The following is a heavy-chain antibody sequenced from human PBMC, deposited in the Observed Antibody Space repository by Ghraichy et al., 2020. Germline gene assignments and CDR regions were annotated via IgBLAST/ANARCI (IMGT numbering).Heavy chain of an antibody. Sequence: ASVKVSCKASGYTFTSYGISWVRQAPGQGLEWMGWISAYNGNTNYAQKLQGRVTMTTDTSTSTAYMELRSLRSDDTAVYYCARDMYYDSSGYSDAFDIWGQGTMVTVSS. V-gene: IGHV1-18*04. CDR2: ISAYNGNT. CDR1: GYTFTSYG. J-gene: IGHJ3*02. CDR3: ARDMYYDSSGYSDAFDI. D-gene: IGHD3-22*01.